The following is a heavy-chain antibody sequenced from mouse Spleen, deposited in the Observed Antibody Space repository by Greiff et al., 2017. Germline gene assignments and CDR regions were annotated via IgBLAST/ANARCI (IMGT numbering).Heavy chain of an antibody. V-gene: IGHV1-5*01. CDR3: TREDFKGRYRAWFAY. J-gene: IGHJ3*01. CDR1: GYTFTSYW. CDR2: IYPGNSDT. D-gene: IGHD2-14*01. Sequence: VQLQQSGTVLARPGASVKMSCKTSGYTFTSYWMHWVKQRPGQGLEWIGAIYPGNSDTSYNQKFKGKAKLTAVTSASTAYMELSSLTNEDSAVYYCTREDFKGRYRAWFAYWGQGTLVTVSA.